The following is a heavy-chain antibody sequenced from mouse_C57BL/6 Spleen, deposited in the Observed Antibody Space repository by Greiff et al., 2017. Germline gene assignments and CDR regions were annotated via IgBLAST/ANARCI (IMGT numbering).Heavy chain of an antibody. CDR1: GYTFTTYP. CDR2: FHPYNDDT. V-gene: IGHV1-47*01. J-gene: IGHJ2*01. Sequence: VQLQQSGAELVKPGASVKMSCKASGYTFTTYPIEWMKQNHGKSLEWIGNFHPYNDDTNYNQKFKGKATLTVDKSSSTAYMQLSSLTSEDSAVYYCAISGNDYDDYWGQGTTLTVSS. CDR3: AISGNDYDDY. D-gene: IGHD2-4*01.